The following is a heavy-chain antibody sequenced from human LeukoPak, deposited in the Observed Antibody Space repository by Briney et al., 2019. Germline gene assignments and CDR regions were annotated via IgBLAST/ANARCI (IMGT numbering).Heavy chain of an antibody. D-gene: IGHD3-10*01. CDR1: GFTFNSYA. CDR2: IVGDTVT. J-gene: IGHJ4*02. Sequence: GGSLRLSCAASGFTFNSYAMSWVRQAPGKGLEWVSAIVGDTVTFYTDSVKGRFTISRDSSKNTLYLQMNSLRAEDTALYYCAKLTRGAYGSGTYYDYWGQGTLVTVSS. CDR3: AKLTRGAYGSGTYYDY. V-gene: IGHV3-23*01.